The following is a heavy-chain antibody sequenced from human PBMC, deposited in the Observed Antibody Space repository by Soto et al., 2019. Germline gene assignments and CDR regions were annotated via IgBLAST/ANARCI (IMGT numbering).Heavy chain of an antibody. Sequence: QVHLVQSGAEVKQPGSSVRVSCKASGGSFSSYVISWVRQAPGQGLEWMGGIIPMFGTANYEQRFQGRLTINADERTNTAYMELSTLRSEASAVYYCATSSRKHCRGDTCFENWFDPWGQGTRVTVSS. D-gene: IGHD2-21*02. CDR3: ATSSRKHCRGDTCFENWFDP. CDR2: IIPMFGTA. CDR1: GGSFSSYV. J-gene: IGHJ5*02. V-gene: IGHV1-69*01.